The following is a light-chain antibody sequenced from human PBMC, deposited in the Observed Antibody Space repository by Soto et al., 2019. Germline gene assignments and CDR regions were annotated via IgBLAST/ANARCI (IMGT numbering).Light chain of an antibody. J-gene: IGKJ1*01. CDR1: QSVSSSY. CDR3: QQYSIWRT. Sequence: EIVLTQSPGTLSLSPGEIATLSFRASQSVSSSYLAWYQQKPGQAPRLLIYGASTRATGIPARFSGSGSGTEFTLTISSLQSEDFAVYYCQQYSIWRTFGQGTKVDIK. V-gene: IGKV3-15*01. CDR2: GAS.